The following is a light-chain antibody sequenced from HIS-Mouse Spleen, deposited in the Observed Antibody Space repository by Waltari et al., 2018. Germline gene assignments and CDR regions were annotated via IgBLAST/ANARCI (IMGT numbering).Light chain of an antibody. Sequence: SYELTQPPSVSVSPGQTARITCSGDALPKKSAYWYQQNSGQAPVLVIYEDSKRPSGIPERVSGSSSGTMATLTISGAQVEDEADYYCYSTDSSGNHRVFGGGTKLTVL. V-gene: IGLV3-10*01. CDR3: YSTDSSGNHRV. CDR2: EDS. CDR1: ALPKKS. J-gene: IGLJ2*01.